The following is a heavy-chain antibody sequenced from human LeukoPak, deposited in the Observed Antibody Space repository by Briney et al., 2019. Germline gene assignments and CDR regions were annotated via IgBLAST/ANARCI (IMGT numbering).Heavy chain of an antibody. CDR2: IIPIFGTA. D-gene: IGHD3-16*02. Sequence: GASVKVSCKASGGTFISYAISWVRQAPGQGLEWMGGIIPIFGTANYAQKFQGRVTITADESTSTAYMELSSLRSEDTAVYYCARGTQFGGVIAPLGYFDYWGQGTLVTVSS. V-gene: IGHV1-69*13. J-gene: IGHJ4*02. CDR1: GGTFISYA. CDR3: ARGTQFGGVIAPLGYFDY.